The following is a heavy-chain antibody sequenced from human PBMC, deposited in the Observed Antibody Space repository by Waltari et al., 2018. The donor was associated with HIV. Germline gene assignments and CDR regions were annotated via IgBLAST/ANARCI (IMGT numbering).Heavy chain of an antibody. CDR2: ISYDGSDK. Sequence: QVNLVGSGCGGVHRGWPLNSSWSAAGFTFSHHVVPWVRQAPGKGLEWVADISYDGSDKYHADSVKGRFTISRDNSRNTLYLQMNSLRPEDTAVYFCAREFYYDSTGYNSGFDYWGQGTLVTVSS. CDR1: GFTFSHHV. V-gene: IGHV3-30*01. J-gene: IGHJ4*02. CDR3: AREFYYDSTGYNSGFDY. D-gene: IGHD3-22*01.